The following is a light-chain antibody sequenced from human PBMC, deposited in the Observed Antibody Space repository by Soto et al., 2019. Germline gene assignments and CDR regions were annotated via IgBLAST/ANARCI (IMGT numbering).Light chain of an antibody. J-gene: IGKJ2*01. CDR2: GAS. CDR3: QQRSALPVT. Sequence: EIVLTQSPGTLSLSPGERATLSCRASQTISTGLAWYQQKPGQSPRLVIWGASDRATGIPARFSGSGSGTDFTLTISRLEPEDFSVYYCQQRSALPVTFGQGTKLEIK. CDR1: QTISTG. V-gene: IGKV3-11*01.